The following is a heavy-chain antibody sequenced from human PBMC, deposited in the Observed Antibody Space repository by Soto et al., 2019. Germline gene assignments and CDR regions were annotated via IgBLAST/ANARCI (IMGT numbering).Heavy chain of an antibody. D-gene: IGHD3-10*01. Sequence: EVQLLESGGGLVQPGGSLRLSCAASGFTFNSYAMSWVRQAPGKGLEWVSALNANGDSTFYADSVKGRLTISRDNSKNMLYLKMTSLRAEDTAVYYCVKDYHYVSGSYYDVPCDYWGQGTLVTVSS. CDR2: LNANGDST. V-gene: IGHV3-23*01. J-gene: IGHJ4*02. CDR1: GFTFNSYA. CDR3: VKDYHYVSGSYYDVPCDY.